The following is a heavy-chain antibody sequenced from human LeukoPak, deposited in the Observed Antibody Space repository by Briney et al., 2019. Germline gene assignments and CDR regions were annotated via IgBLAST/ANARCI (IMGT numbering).Heavy chain of an antibody. J-gene: IGHJ4*02. CDR1: GFTFSSYG. Sequence: GGSLRLSCAASGFTFSSYGMSWVRQAPGKGLEWVSTISGSGGSTYYADSVKGRFTISRDNSKNTLYLQMNSLRAEDTAVYYCARVDYDVSTGYQNYFEFWGQGTLVTVSS. CDR3: ARVDYDVSTGYQNYFEF. CDR2: ISGSGGST. V-gene: IGHV3-23*01. D-gene: IGHD3-9*01.